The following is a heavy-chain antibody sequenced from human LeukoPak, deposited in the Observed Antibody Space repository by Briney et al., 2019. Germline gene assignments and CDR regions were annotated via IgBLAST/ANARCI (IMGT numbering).Heavy chain of an antibody. D-gene: IGHD5-24*01. V-gene: IGHV3-30-3*01. Sequence: PGGSLRLSCAASGFTFSSYAMHWVRQAPGKGLEWVAVISYDGSNKYYADSVKGRFTISRDNSKNTLYLQMNSLRAEDTAVYYCAREGLGGYKSPLDYWGQGTLVTVSS. CDR3: AREGLGGYKSPLDY. CDR2: ISYDGSNK. CDR1: GFTFSSYA. J-gene: IGHJ4*02.